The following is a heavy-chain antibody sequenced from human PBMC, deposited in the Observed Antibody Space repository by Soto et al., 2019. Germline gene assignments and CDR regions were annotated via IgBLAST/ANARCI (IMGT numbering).Heavy chain of an antibody. J-gene: IGHJ4*02. CDR3: SRGGSIAARPFDY. D-gene: IGHD6-6*01. CDR2: ISAYNGNT. CDR1: GYTFTSYG. V-gene: IGHV1-18*04. Sequence: QVQLVQSGAEVKKPGASVKVSCKASGYTFTSYGISWVRQAPGQGLEWMGWISAYNGNTNYAQKLYGIVTMTTDPSTSTAYMDLRSLSSDDTPVYYCSRGGSIAARPFDYCGQGTLVTVSS.